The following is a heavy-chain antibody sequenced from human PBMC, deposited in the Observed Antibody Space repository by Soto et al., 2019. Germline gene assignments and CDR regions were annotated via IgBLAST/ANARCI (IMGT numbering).Heavy chain of an antibody. J-gene: IGHJ5*02. Sequence: SVTMSLTCSPARGCVSCPSYYWNGTRQPPVKAMEFIAYVYYTGTTKYSASLKSRASISLDTSKNQFSLNLSSVTTADTAIYYCARMRFGEVPYWLDPWGQGILVT. D-gene: IGHD3-3*01. V-gene: IGHV4-61*01. CDR1: RGCVSCPSYY. CDR2: VYYTGTT. CDR3: ARMRFGEVPYWLDP.